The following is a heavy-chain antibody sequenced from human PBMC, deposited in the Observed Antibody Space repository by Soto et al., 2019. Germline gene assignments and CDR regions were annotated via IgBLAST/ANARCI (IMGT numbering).Heavy chain of an antibody. CDR1: GGTFNRNA. Sequence: SVKVSCKASGGTFNRNAISWVRQAPGQGLEWMGGIIPIFGTANYAQKFQGRVTITADESTNTAYMELSRLRSEDTAVYYCARQFDYDSSGYYYAYWGQGTLVTVSS. CDR3: ARQFDYDSSGYYYAY. CDR2: IIPIFGTA. D-gene: IGHD3-22*01. J-gene: IGHJ4*02. V-gene: IGHV1-69*13.